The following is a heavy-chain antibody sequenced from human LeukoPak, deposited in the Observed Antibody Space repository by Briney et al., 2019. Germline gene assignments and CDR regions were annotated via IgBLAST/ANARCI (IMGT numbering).Heavy chain of an antibody. Sequence: GGSLRLSCAASGSTFSSYSMNWVRQAPGKGLEWVSSIFSSSSYIYYADSVKGRFTISRDNAKNSLYLQMNSLRVEDTAVYYCARSNGHLGYYYYRMDVWGQGTTVTVSS. J-gene: IGHJ6*02. V-gene: IGHV3-21*01. CDR2: IFSSSSYI. CDR1: GSTFSSYS. CDR3: ARSNGHLGYYYYRMDV. D-gene: IGHD3-16*01.